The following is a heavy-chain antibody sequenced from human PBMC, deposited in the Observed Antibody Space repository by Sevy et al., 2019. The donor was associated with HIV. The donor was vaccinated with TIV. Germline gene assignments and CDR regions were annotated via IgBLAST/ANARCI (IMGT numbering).Heavy chain of an antibody. CDR1: GGSISSYY. V-gene: IGHV4-59*12. CDR2: IYYSGST. J-gene: IGHJ6*04. CDR3: ARDRGLYGSGSYPYFYYGMDV. D-gene: IGHD3-10*01. Sequence: SETLSLTCTVSGGSISSYYWSWIRQPPGKGLEWIGYIYYSGSTNYNPSLKSRVTISVDTSKNQFSLKLSSVTAADTAVYYCARDRGLYGSGSYPYFYYGMDVWGKGTTVTVVS.